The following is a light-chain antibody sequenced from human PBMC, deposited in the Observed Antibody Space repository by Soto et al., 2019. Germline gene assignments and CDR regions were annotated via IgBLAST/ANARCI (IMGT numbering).Light chain of an antibody. CDR2: EGI. Sequence: QSALTQPASVSGSPGQSITISCSGTSSNIGGYNVVSWYQQHPGKAPKVIVYEGIKRPSGVSDRFSGSTSGSTASLTISGLQAEDEAEYYSCSYVGATTYVFGSGTKLTVL. J-gene: IGLJ1*01. CDR1: SSNIGGYNV. V-gene: IGLV2-23*01. CDR3: CSYVGATTYV.